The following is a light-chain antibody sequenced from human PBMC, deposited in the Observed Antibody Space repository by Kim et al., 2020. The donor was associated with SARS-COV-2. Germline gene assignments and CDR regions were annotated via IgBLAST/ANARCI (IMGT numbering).Light chain of an antibody. Sequence: GKTVTISCARRNGSIASNYVQWCQQRPGRAPTTVIFEDDQRPSGVPDRFSGSLDSSSNSASLTSSGLRTDDEADYYCQANHNNKVIFGGGTQLTVL. CDR3: QANHNNKVI. V-gene: IGLV6-57*03. CDR2: EDD. J-gene: IGLJ2*01. CDR1: NGSIASNY.